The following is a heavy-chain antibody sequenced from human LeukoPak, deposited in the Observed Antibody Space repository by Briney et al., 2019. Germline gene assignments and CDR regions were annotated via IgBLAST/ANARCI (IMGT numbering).Heavy chain of an antibody. V-gene: IGHV1-2*02. CDR3: ARDPGDIVVVPAATCCGGDCYRDDY. CDR2: INPNSGGT. Sequence: ASVKVSCKASGYTFTGYYMHWVRQAPGQGLEWMGWINPNSGGTNYAQKFQGRVTMTRDTSISTAYMELSRLRSDDTAVYYCARDPGDIVVVPAATCCGGDCYRDDYWGQGTLVTVSS. D-gene: IGHD2-2*01. J-gene: IGHJ4*02. CDR1: GYTFTGYY.